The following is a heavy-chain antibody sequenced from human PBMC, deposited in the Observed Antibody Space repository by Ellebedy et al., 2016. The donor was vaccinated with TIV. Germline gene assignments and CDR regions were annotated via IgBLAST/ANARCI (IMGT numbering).Heavy chain of an antibody. CDR2: ISDRNSKR. Sequence: GESLKISXAASGFVFKSYSMNWVCQAPGKGLEWVASISDRNSKRFYSDSVKGRFIISRDDATSSLFLEMNTLRVEDTAVYYCARPMFYYHYYMDVWGKGTTVIV. D-gene: IGHD3-10*02. V-gene: IGHV3-21*01. CDR3: ARPMFYYHYYMDV. J-gene: IGHJ6*03. CDR1: GFVFKSYS.